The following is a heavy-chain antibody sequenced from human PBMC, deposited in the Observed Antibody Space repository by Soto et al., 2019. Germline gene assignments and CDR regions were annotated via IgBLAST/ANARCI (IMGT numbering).Heavy chain of an antibody. D-gene: IGHD4-17*01. CDR1: GYTFTSYA. Sequence: GASVKVSCKASGYTFTSYAMHWVRQAPGQRLEWMGWINAGNGNTKYSQKFQGRVTITRDTSASTAYMELSSLRSEDTAVYYCAGGIVDYGDYGGAFDIWGQGTMVTVSS. CDR3: AGGIVDYGDYGGAFDI. J-gene: IGHJ3*02. V-gene: IGHV1-3*01. CDR2: INAGNGNT.